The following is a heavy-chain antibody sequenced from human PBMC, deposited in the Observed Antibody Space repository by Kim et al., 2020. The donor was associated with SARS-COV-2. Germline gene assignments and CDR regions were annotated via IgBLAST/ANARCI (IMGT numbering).Heavy chain of an antibody. V-gene: IGHV4-59*01. CDR3: ARSEGRASWHQVDS. Sequence: SETLSLTCTVSSDSITAYYWSWIRQLPGKGLEWVGYIFYSGSTNYNPSLNSRFPISWDTSRNQFSLEVTSLTQADTAVYYCARSEGRASWHQVDSWGQGILVTVSS. J-gene: IGHJ5*01. CDR2: IFYSGST. CDR1: SDSITAYY.